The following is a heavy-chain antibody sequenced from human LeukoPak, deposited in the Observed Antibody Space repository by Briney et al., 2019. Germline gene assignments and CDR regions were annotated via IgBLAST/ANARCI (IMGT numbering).Heavy chain of an antibody. CDR3: ARGPRQWLVSGYYYCGMDV. J-gene: IGHJ6*02. Sequence: PSETLSLTCAVYGGSFSGYYWSWNRQPPGKGLEWIGEINHSGSTNYNPSLKSRVTISVDTSKNQFSLKLSSVTAADTAVYYCARGPRQWLVSGYYYCGMDVWGQGTTVTVSS. CDR2: INHSGST. D-gene: IGHD6-19*01. V-gene: IGHV4-34*01. CDR1: GGSFSGYY.